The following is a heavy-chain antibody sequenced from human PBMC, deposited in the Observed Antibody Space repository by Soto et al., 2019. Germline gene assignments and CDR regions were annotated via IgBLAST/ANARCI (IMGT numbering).Heavy chain of an antibody. J-gene: IGHJ4*02. CDR3: ARESYSSSLDY. Sequence: SETLSLTCTVSGGSISYYYWSWIRQPPGKGLEWIGNIYDSGSTNYNPSLKSRVTISVDTSKNEFSLKLNSVTAADTAMYYCARESYSSSLDYWGQGTLVTVSS. V-gene: IGHV4-59*01. CDR2: IYDSGST. CDR1: GGSISYYY. D-gene: IGHD6-6*01.